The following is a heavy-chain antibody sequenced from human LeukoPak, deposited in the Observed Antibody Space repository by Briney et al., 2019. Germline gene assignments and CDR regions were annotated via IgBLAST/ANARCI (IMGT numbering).Heavy chain of an antibody. V-gene: IGHV3-23*01. Sequence: PGGSLRLSCAASGFTFSNAWMSWVRQASGKGLEWVSAITDSGGNTYYAAPVKGRFTISRDNSKNTLYLQMNSLRAEDTAAYYCARAGHCTNGICYTADFDYWGQGTLVTVSS. J-gene: IGHJ4*02. CDR1: GFTFSNAW. D-gene: IGHD2-8*01. CDR2: ITDSGGNT. CDR3: ARAGHCTNGICYTADFDY.